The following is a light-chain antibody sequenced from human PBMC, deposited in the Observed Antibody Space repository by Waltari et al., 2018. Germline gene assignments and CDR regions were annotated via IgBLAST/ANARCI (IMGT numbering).Light chain of an antibody. CDR1: QSVSSN. Sequence: EIVMTQSPATLSVSPGERATLSCRASQSVSSNLAWYQQKPGQAPRLLMYGASTRATGIPARCSGSGSGTGFTLTISSLQSEDFAVYYCQQYNNWPRTFGGGTKVEIK. J-gene: IGKJ4*01. CDR2: GAS. V-gene: IGKV3-15*01. CDR3: QQYNNWPRT.